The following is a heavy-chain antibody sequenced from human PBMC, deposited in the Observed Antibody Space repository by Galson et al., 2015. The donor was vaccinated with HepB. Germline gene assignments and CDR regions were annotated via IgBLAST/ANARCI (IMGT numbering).Heavy chain of an antibody. D-gene: IGHD1-1*01. CDR1: GDSVSSRTAS. Sequence: CAISGDSVSSRTASWNWIRQSPSRGLEWLGRTYYRSQWYSEYSASVRGRMTISPDTSENQFSLHLSSVTPGDTAIYFCARAWTSRPSTRQTDHFDYWGQGTLVTGSS. CDR3: ARAWTSRPSTRQTDHFDY. CDR2: TYYRSQWYS. J-gene: IGHJ4*02. V-gene: IGHV6-1*01.